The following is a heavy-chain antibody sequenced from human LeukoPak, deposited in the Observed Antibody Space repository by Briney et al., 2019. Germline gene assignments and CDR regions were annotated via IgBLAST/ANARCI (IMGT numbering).Heavy chain of an antibody. V-gene: IGHV3-43*01. Sequence: GGSLRLSCTASGVKFADAPMHWVRQPPGKGLEWIALITWDSTDSYYADSVKGRFTISRGDSGNTLYLQMNSLRSDDAALYYCAKDVSFRRGHNFDASDIWGLGTMVTVSS. CDR1: GVKFADAP. D-gene: IGHD5-24*01. CDR3: AKDVSFRRGHNFDASDI. J-gene: IGHJ3*02. CDR2: ITWDSTDS.